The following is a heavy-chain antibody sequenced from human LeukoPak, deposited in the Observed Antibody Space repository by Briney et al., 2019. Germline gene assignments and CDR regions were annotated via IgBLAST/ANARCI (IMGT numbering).Heavy chain of an antibody. CDR1: GFTFDDYA. D-gene: IGHD5-12*01. V-gene: IGHV3-9*01. J-gene: IGHJ1*01. CDR3: ARVVATIVVDLENFQH. Sequence: GGSLRLSCAASGFTFDDYAMHWVRQAPGKGLEWVSGISWNSGSIGYADSVKGRFTISRDNAKNSLYLQMNSLRTEDTAVYFCARVVATIVVDLENFQHWGQGTLVTVSS. CDR2: ISWNSGSI.